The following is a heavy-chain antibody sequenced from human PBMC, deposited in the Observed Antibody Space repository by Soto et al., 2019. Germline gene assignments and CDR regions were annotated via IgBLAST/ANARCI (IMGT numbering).Heavy chain of an antibody. CDR3: ARDNDRLQLGGNYYYILDV. V-gene: IGHV1-69*12. Sequence: QVQLVQSGAEMKEPGSSVKVSCKTSGGTFSSSAISWLRQAPGQGLEGMGGIIPLFRTPDYAQKIQGRVTIAADESTSTAYMELSSLRSEDTAVYYCARDNDRLQLGGNYYYILDVWGQGTTITVSS. CDR2: IIPLFRTP. J-gene: IGHJ6*02. CDR1: GGTFSSSA. D-gene: IGHD4-4*01.